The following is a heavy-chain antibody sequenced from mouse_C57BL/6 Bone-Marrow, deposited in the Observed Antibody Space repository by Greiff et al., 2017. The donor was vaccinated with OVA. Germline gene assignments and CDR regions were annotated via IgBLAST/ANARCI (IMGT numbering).Heavy chain of an antibody. CDR1: GYSITSGYY. D-gene: IGHD2-12*01. V-gene: IGHV3-6*01. CDR3: ASFYDAWFAY. Sequence: ESGPGLVKPSQSLSLTCSVTGYSITSGYYWNWIRQFPGNKLEWMGYISYDGSNNYNPSLKNRISITRDTSKNQFFLKLNSVTTEDTATYYCASFYDAWFAYRGQGTLVTVSA. CDR2: ISYDGSN. J-gene: IGHJ3*01.